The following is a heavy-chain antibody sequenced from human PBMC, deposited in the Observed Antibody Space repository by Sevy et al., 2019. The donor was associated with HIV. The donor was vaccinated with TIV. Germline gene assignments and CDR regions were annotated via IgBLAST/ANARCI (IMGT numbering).Heavy chain of an antibody. V-gene: IGHV4-38-2*01. J-gene: IGHJ4*02. CDR1: GYSISTGYY. Sequence: SETLSLTCGVSGYSISTGYYWGWIRQPPGKGLEWIGSLYHIGSTYDNPSFKSRVTISVDKSKNQFSLKLSSVTAPDTAVYYYARAEWLATSYYFDYWGQGILVTVSS. D-gene: IGHD6-19*01. CDR2: LYHIGST. CDR3: ARAEWLATSYYFDY.